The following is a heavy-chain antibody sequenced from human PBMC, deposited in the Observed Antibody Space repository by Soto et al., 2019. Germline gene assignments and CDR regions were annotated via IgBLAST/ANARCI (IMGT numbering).Heavy chain of an antibody. J-gene: IGHJ4*02. D-gene: IGHD6-19*01. CDR1: GFTFSSYG. CDR2: IWYDGSNK. CDR3: ARDRQGSSGWPVDY. V-gene: IGHV3-33*01. Sequence: PGGSLRLSCAASGFTFSSYGMHWVRQAPGKGLEWVAVIWYDGSNKYYADSVKGRFTISRDNSKNTLYLQMNSLGAEDTAVYYCARDRQGSSGWPVDYWGQGTLVTVSS.